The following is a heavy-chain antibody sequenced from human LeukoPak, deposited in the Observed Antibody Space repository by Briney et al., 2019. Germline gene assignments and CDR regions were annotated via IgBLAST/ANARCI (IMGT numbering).Heavy chain of an antibody. CDR1: GDSVSSNSAA. J-gene: IGHJ4*02. CDR3: ARVSDYYDSSRYDY. CDR2: TYYRSKWYN. Sequence: SLTLSLTCAISGDSVSSNSAAWNWIRQSPSRGLEWLGRTYYRSKWYNDYAVSVKSRITINPDTSKNQFSLQLNSVTTEDTAVYYCARVSDYYDSSRYDYWGQATLVTVPS. D-gene: IGHD3-22*01. V-gene: IGHV6-1*01.